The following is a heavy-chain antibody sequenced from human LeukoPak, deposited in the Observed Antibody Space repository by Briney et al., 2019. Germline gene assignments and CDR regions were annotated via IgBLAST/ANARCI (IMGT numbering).Heavy chain of an antibody. J-gene: IGHJ4*02. V-gene: IGHV4-34*01. CDR2: FYYSGST. CDR1: SESFSGYF. CDR3: ARLRVRGYGYGPWEGPTWLDY. D-gene: IGHD5-18*01. Sequence: PSETLSLTCAIYSESFSGYFWSWIRQPPGKGLEWIGSFYYSGSTYYNPSLKSRVTISVDTSKNQFSLKLSSVTAADTAVYYCARLRVRGYGYGPWEGPTWLDYWGQGTLVTVSS.